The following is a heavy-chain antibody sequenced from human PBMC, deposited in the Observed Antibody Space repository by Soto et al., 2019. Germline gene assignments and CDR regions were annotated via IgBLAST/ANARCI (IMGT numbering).Heavy chain of an antibody. D-gene: IGHD3-10*01. CDR1: GFTFSSYL. V-gene: IGHV3-23*01. J-gene: IGHJ4*02. CDR2: ITTSGSNT. Sequence: EMPLLESGGDLVQPGGSLRLSCAASGFTFSSYLMSWVRQAPGKGLEWVSSITTSGSNTNYADSVKGRFTISRDNFSNTLYLQMNSLRGEAMAVYYCAKRAYGSGIGWGQGTLVTVSS. CDR3: AKRAYGSGIG.